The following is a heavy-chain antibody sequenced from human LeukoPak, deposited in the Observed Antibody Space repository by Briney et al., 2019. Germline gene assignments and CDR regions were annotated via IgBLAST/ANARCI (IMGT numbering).Heavy chain of an antibody. CDR2: ISPSGSTI. V-gene: IGHV3-48*04. Sequence: GGSLGLSCAASGFTFSSYTMSWVRQAPGEGLEWVSYISPSGSTIYYADSVKGRFTISRDNAKNSLYLQMNSLRAEDTAVYYCARNSFPYYYDSSGFYFGYWGQGTLVTVSS. J-gene: IGHJ4*02. D-gene: IGHD3-22*01. CDR3: ARNSFPYYYDSSGFYFGY. CDR1: GFTFSSYT.